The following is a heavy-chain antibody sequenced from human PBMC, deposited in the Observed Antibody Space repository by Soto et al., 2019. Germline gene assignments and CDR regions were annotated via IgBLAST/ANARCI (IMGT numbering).Heavy chain of an antibody. CDR2: IIPILGIA. D-gene: IGHD4-4*01. CDR1: GGTFSSYT. Sequence: GASVKVSCKASGGTFSSYTISWVRQAPGQGLEWMGRIIPILGIANYAQKFQGRVTITADKSTSTAYMELSSLRSEDTAVYYCARDTLNTVTKDWFDPWGQGTLVTVSS. CDR3: ARDTLNTVTKDWFDP. J-gene: IGHJ5*02. V-gene: IGHV1-69*04.